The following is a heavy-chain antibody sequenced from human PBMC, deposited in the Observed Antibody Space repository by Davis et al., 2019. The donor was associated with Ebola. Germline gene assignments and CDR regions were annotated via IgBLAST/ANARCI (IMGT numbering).Heavy chain of an antibody. J-gene: IGHJ6*02. CDR1: GFTFSSYA. V-gene: IGHV3-30*04. D-gene: IGHD6-6*01. CDR2: ISYDGSNK. CDR3: ARGIAARWGGMDV. Sequence: GESLKISCAASGFTFSSYAMHWVRQAPGKGLEWVAVISYDGSNKYYADSVKGRFTISRDNSKNTLYLQMNSLRAEDTAVYYCARGIAARWGGMDVWGQGTTVTVSS.